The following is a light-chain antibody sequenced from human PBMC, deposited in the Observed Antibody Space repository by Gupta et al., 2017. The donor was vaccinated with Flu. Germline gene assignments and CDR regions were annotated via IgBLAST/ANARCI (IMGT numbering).Light chain of an antibody. Sequence: PAPLSGSPGDRATLSCRASQSLANNLAWFQQRPGQAPRLLIYGASTRGTTVPARFSGSGSGTDFTLTISSLQSEDFAFYYCQQYHNWPMTFGPWTKVEIK. CDR3: QQYHNWPMT. V-gene: IGKV3-15*01. J-gene: IGKJ1*01. CDR1: QSLANN. CDR2: GAS.